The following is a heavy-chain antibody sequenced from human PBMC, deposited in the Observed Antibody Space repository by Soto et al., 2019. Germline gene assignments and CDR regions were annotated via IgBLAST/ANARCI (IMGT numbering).Heavy chain of an antibody. CDR2: ISAYNGNT. J-gene: IGHJ4*02. Sequence: ASLKVSCKSSGYTFNSYGISWARQAPGQGLEWMGWISAYNGNTNYAQKLQGRVTMTTDTSTSTAYMELRSLRSDDTAVYYCARDGSIFGVPNFDYWGQGTLVTVSS. CDR3: ARDGSIFGVPNFDY. V-gene: IGHV1-18*01. D-gene: IGHD3-3*01. CDR1: GYTFNSYG.